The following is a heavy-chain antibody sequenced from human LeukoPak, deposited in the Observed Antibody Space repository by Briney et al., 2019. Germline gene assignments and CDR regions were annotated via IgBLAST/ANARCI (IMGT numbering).Heavy chain of an antibody. D-gene: IGHD6-13*01. CDR2: INPNSGGT. CDR3: ARDVSSSWYCDYMDV. Sequence: ASVKVSCKASGYTFTGYYMHWVRQAPGQGLEWMGWINPNSGGTNYAQKFQGRVTMTRDTSISTAYMELSRLRSDDTAVYYCARDVSSSWYCDYMDVWGKGTTVTVSS. J-gene: IGHJ6*03. CDR1: GYTFTGYY. V-gene: IGHV1-2*02.